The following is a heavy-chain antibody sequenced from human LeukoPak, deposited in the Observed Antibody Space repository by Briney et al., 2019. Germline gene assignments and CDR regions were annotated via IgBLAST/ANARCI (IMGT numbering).Heavy chain of an antibody. CDR3: VRSLMGTNDY. CDR1: GFTFDDYA. J-gene: IGHJ4*02. Sequence: GGSLRLSCAASGFTFDDYAMHWVRQAPGKGLEWVSGISWNSGSIGYADSVKGRFTISRDNAKNSLYLQMNSLRAEDTALYYCVRSLMGTNDYWGQGTLVTVSS. D-gene: IGHD1-7*01. V-gene: IGHV3-9*01. CDR2: ISWNSGSI.